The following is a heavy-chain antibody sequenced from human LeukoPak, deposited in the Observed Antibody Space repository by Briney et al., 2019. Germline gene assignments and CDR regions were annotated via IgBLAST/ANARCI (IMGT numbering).Heavy chain of an antibody. J-gene: IGHJ6*02. CDR2: IKSKTDGGTT. Sequence: GSLRLSCAASGFTSSNAWMSWVRQAPGKGLEWVGRIKSKTDGGTTDYTAPVKGRFTMSRDDSKNTLYLQMNSLKTEDTAVYYCTTGPFDYYGSASYLANGMDVWGQGTTVTVSS. CDR3: TTGPFDYYGSASYLANGMDV. D-gene: IGHD3-10*01. CDR1: GFTSSNAW. V-gene: IGHV3-15*01.